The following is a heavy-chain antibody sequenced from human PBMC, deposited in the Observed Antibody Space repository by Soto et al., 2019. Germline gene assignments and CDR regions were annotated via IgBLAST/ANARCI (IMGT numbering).Heavy chain of an antibody. D-gene: IGHD2-15*01. CDR2: IIPIFGTP. J-gene: IGHJ5*02. CDR3: ARGLECRGYCLDKPTWFAP. V-gene: IGHV1-69*06. Sequence: QVQPVQSGAEVKKPGSSVKVSCKASGGTFSTYTFSWVRQAPGQGLEWMGRIIPIFGTPYYAQKFQGRVTITADKSTSTVYMELSSLRSDDTAVYFCARGLECRGYCLDKPTWFAPWGQGTLVTVSS. CDR1: GGTFSTYT.